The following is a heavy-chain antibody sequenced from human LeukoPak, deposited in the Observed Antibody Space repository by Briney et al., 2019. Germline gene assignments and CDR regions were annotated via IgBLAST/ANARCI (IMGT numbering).Heavy chain of an antibody. CDR1: GFTFSSYG. Sequence: GGSLRLSCAASGFTFSSYGMHWVRQAPGKGLEWVAVIWYDGSSKYYAYSVKGRFTISRDNSKNTLYLKMNSLRAEDTAVYYCAKDGFRDGYNYDAFDIWGQGTMVTVSS. CDR3: AKDGFRDGYNYDAFDI. V-gene: IGHV3-33*06. D-gene: IGHD5-24*01. CDR2: IWYDGSSK. J-gene: IGHJ3*02.